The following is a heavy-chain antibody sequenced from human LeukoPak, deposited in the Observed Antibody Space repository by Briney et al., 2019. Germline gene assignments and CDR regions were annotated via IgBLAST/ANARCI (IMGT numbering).Heavy chain of an antibody. V-gene: IGHV4-59*01. Sequence: SETLSLTCTVSGGSFNSYYWSWVRQPPGKGLEWIGYIYYSGSTKYNPSLKSRVTISVDTSKNQFSLNLRSVTAADRAVYYCARGEDGDYYFQHWGQGTLVTVSS. CDR1: GGSFNSYY. D-gene: IGHD4-17*01. J-gene: IGHJ1*01. CDR2: IYYSGST. CDR3: ARGEDGDYYFQH.